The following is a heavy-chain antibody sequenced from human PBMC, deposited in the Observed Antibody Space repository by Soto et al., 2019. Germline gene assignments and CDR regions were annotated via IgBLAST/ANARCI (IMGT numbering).Heavy chain of an antibody. Sequence: QVQLVESGGGVVQPGRSLRLSCAASGFTFSSYGMHWVRQAPGKGLEWVAVISYDGSNKYYADSVKGRFTISRDNSKNTLYLQMNSLRAEDTAVYYCAKYRLRWLQFVMDYWGQGTLVTVSS. CDR1: GFTFSSYG. CDR2: ISYDGSNK. V-gene: IGHV3-30*18. D-gene: IGHD5-12*01. J-gene: IGHJ4*02. CDR3: AKYRLRWLQFVMDY.